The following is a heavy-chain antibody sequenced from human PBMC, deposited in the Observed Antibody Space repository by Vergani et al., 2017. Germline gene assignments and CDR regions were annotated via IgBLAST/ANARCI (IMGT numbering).Heavy chain of an antibody. D-gene: IGHD2-21*02. V-gene: IGHV4-61*02. J-gene: IGHJ4*02. CDR1: GGPISSGSYY. Sequence: QVQLQESGPGLVKPSQTLSLTCTVPGGPISSGSYYWSWIRQPAGKGLEWIGRIYTSGSTNYNPSLKSRVTISVDTSKNQFSLKLSSVTAADTAVYYCARVCGGDCYSFDYWGQGTLVTVSS. CDR3: ARVCGGDCYSFDY. CDR2: IYTSGST.